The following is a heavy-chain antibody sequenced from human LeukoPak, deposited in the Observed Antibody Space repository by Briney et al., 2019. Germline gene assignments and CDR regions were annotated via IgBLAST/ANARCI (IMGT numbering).Heavy chain of an antibody. CDR3: SGGPLGYSGR. CDR2: INHSGST. J-gene: IGHJ4*02. CDR1: GGSISSYY. V-gene: IGHV4-34*01. Sequence: SETLSLTCTVSGGSISSYYWSWIRQPPGKGLEWIGEINHSGSTNYNPSLKSRVTISVDTSKNQFSLKLSSVTAADTAVYYCSGGPLGYSGRWGQGTLVTVSS. D-gene: IGHD5-18*01.